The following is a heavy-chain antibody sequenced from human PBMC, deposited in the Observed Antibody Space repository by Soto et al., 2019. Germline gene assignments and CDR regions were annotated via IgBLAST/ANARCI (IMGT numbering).Heavy chain of an antibody. J-gene: IGHJ4*02. CDR1: GGSFSGYY. D-gene: IGHD6-13*01. Sequence: QVQLQQWRAGLLKPSETLSLTCAVYGGSFSGYYWGWIRQPPGKGLEWIGEISQSGSTNYNPFLTSRVTISVDTSKIQFSLKLSSVTAADTAVHYCARTYSSSWSPFEYWGQGTLVTVSS. CDR3: ARTYSSSWSPFEY. CDR2: ISQSGST. V-gene: IGHV4-34*01.